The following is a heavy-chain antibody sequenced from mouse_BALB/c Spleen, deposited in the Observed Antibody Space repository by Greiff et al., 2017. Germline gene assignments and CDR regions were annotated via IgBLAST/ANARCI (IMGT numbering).Heavy chain of an antibody. CDR1: GFNIKDTY. CDR3: ARYDRYAMDY. CDR2: IDPANGNT. J-gene: IGHJ4*01. V-gene: IGHV14-3*02. Sequence: VQLQQSGAELVKPGASVKLSCTASGFNIKDTYMHWVKQRPEQGLEWIGRIDPANGNTKYDPKFQGKATITADTASNTAYLQLSSLTAEDTAVYYCARYDRYAMDYWGQGTSVTVSA. D-gene: IGHD2-12*01.